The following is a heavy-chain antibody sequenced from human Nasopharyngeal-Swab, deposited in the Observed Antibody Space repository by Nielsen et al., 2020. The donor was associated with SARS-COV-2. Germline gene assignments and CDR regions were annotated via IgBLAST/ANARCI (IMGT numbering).Heavy chain of an antibody. Sequence: GESLKISCAASGFTFRDYYMSWIRQAPGKGLEWVSYISSSGSTIYYADSVKGRFTISRDNAKNSLYLQMNSLRAEDTALYHCARWGVVVPAAQGGGWFDPWGQGTLVTVSS. V-gene: IGHV3-11*01. CDR2: ISSSGSTI. CDR3: ARWGVVVPAAQGGGWFDP. J-gene: IGHJ5*02. CDR1: GFTFRDYY. D-gene: IGHD2-2*01.